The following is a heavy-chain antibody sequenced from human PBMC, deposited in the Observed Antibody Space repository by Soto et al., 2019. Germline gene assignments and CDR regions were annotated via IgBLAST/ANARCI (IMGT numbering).Heavy chain of an antibody. CDR1: GYTFTNYG. Sequence: QVQLVQSGVEVKKPGASVKVSCQASGYTFTNYGITWLRQAPGQGLEWMGWVSAYNRNTNYAQRFQDRVTMTTDTSTRTAYTELRNLKSDDTAIYFCARERQYEPLLYWGQGTLVTVSS. D-gene: IGHD2-2*01. CDR3: ARERQYEPLLY. CDR2: VSAYNRNT. V-gene: IGHV1-18*01. J-gene: IGHJ4*02.